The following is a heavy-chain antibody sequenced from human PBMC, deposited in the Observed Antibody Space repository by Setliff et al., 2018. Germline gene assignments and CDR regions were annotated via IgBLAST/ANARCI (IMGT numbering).Heavy chain of an antibody. Sequence: LSLTCAVYGGSFSGYYWTWIRQPPGKGLEWIGEINHSGSSNNNPSLKGRVSISVDTSKKQFYLKLTSVTAADTAVYYCARARYCSGGRCYWTWLDSWAQGTLVTVS. D-gene: IGHD2-15*01. CDR3: ARARYCSGGRCYWTWLDS. CDR2: INHSGSS. V-gene: IGHV4-34*01. CDR1: GGSFSGYY. J-gene: IGHJ5*01.